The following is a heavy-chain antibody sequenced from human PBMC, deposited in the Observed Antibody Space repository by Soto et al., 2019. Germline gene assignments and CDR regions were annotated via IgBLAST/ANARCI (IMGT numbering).Heavy chain of an antibody. CDR2: IYHSGST. Sequence: SETLSLTCTVSGGSISSYYWSWIRQPPGKGLEWIGYIYHSGSTYYNPSLKSRVTISVDRSKNQFSLKLSSVTAADTAVYYCARALSGYYDSSGYSDYYYYGMDVWGQGTTVTVSS. CDR1: GGSISSYY. J-gene: IGHJ6*02. CDR3: ARALSGYYDSSGYSDYYYYGMDV. D-gene: IGHD3-22*01. V-gene: IGHV4-59*12.